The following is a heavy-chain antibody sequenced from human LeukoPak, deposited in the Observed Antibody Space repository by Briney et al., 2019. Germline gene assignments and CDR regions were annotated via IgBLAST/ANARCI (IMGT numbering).Heavy chain of an antibody. CDR3: AKNPRMRSGDSLWYFDL. CDR1: GFTFSSYW. J-gene: IGHJ2*01. Sequence: QPGGSLRLSCAASGFTFSSYWMHWVRQAPGKGLVWVSRINSDGSSTSYADSVKGRFTISRDNSKNMLYLQMNSLRAEDTAVYYCAKNPRMRSGDSLWYFDLWGRGTLVTVSS. D-gene: IGHD2-21*02. CDR2: INSDGSST. V-gene: IGHV3-74*01.